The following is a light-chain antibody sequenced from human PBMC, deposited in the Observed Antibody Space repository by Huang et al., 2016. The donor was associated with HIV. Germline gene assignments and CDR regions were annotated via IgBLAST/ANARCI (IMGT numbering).Light chain of an antibody. CDR1: QSVSFN. Sequence: EIVMTQSPATLSVSPGERATLSCRASQSVSFNLAWYQQKSGQAPRLLIYGAPTRATGIPARFSGSGSGTEFTLTISSLQSEDFAVYYCHQYNNWPPNTFGQGTKLEIK. CDR2: GAP. V-gene: IGKV3-15*01. J-gene: IGKJ2*01. CDR3: HQYNNWPPNT.